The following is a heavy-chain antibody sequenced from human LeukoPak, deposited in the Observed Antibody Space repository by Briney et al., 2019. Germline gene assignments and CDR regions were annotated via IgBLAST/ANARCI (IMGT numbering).Heavy chain of an antibody. Sequence: GGSLRLSCAASGFTFSGYGMHWVRQAPGKGLEWVAFIRYDGSNKYYADSVKGRFTISRDNSKNTLYLQMNSLRAEDTAVYYCAKDRSITMIVPFGFDYWGQGTLVTVSS. CDR2: IRYDGSNK. J-gene: IGHJ4*02. D-gene: IGHD3-22*01. CDR1: GFTFSGYG. V-gene: IGHV3-30*02. CDR3: AKDRSITMIVPFGFDY.